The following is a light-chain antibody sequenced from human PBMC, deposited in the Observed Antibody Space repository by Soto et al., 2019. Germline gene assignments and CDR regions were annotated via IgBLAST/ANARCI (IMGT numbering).Light chain of an antibody. CDR2: GAS. CDR1: QSVSSSY. CDR3: QQYGSSPRT. V-gene: IGKV3-20*01. J-gene: IGKJ1*01. Sequence: EIVLTHSPGTLSLSPGERATLSCRASQSVSSSYLAWYQQKPGQAPRLLIYGASSRATGIPDRFSGSGSGTDFTLTIGRLEPEDFAVYYCQQYGSSPRTFGQGTKVDIK.